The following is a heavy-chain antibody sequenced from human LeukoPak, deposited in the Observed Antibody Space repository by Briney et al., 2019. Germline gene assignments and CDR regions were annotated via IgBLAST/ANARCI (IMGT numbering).Heavy chain of an antibody. D-gene: IGHD3-10*01. CDR1: GYTFTGYY. V-gene: IGHV1-2*02. CDR3: ARGAKTHYYGSGSYRTGNWFDP. Sequence: GASVKVSCKASGYTFTGYYMYWVRQAPGQGLEWMGWINPNSGGTKYAQKFQGRVTMTRDTSISTAYMELSRLKSDDTAVYYCARGAKTHYYGSGSYRTGNWFDPWGQGILVTVSS. J-gene: IGHJ5*02. CDR2: INPNSGGT.